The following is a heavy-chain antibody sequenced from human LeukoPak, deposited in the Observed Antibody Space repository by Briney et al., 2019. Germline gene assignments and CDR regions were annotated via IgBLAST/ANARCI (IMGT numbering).Heavy chain of an antibody. CDR1: GGSISSGDYY. V-gene: IGHV4-30-4*01. CDR2: IYYSGST. J-gene: IGHJ4*02. CDR3: AREHSSGYLTDYFDY. Sequence: PSETLSLTCTVSGGSISSGDYYWSWIRQPPGKGLEWIGYIYYSGSTYYNPSLKSRVTISVDTSKNQFSLKLSSVTAADTAVYYCAREHSSGYLTDYFDYWGQGTLVTVSS. D-gene: IGHD3-22*01.